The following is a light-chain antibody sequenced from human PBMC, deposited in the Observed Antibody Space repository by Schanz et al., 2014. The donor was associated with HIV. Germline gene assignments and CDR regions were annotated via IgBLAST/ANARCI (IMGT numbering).Light chain of an antibody. CDR1: SGDIGTYAA. CDR3: GSFTARDTWV. Sequence: QSVLTQPASVSGSPGQSITISCTGTSGDIGTYAAVSWYQQHPDKAPRLLIYGVTSRPSGISSRFSGSASGNTASLTISGLQAEDEADYYCGSFTARDTWVFGGGTKLTVL. J-gene: IGLJ2*01. V-gene: IGLV2-14*03. CDR2: GVT.